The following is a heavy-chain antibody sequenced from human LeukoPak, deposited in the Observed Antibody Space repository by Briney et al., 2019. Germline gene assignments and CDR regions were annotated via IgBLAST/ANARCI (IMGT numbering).Heavy chain of an antibody. D-gene: IGHD2-2*02. CDR1: GGSISSGGYY. V-gene: IGHV4-31*03. CDR2: IHYSGST. J-gene: IGHJ5*02. CDR3: ARVGYCSSTNCYSFGWFDP. Sequence: SETLSLTCTVSGGSISSGGYYWSWIRRHPGKGLEWIGYIHYSGSTYYNPSLKSRVTISVDTSKNQFSLKLSSVTAADTAVYYCARVGYCSSTNCYSFGWFDPWGQGTLVTVSS.